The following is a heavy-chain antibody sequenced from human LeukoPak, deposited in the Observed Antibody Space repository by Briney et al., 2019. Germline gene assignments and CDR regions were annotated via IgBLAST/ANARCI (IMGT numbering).Heavy chain of an antibody. D-gene: IGHD6-13*01. CDR1: GGSFSGYY. CDR2: INHSGST. J-gene: IGHJ6*02. CDR3: ARGRGSSPAYYYYYYGMDV. Sequence: PSETLSLTCAVYGGSFSGYYWSWIRQPPGKGLEWIGEINHSGSTNYNPSLKSRVTISVDTSKNQFSLKLSSVTAADTAVYYCARGRGSSPAYYYYYYGMDVWGQGTTVTVSS. V-gene: IGHV4-34*01.